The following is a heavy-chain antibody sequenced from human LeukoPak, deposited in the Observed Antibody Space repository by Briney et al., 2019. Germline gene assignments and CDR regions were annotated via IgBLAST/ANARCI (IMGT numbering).Heavy chain of an antibody. CDR3: ARHLEWKGITFDS. CDR1: NASMTDYF. J-gene: IGHJ4*02. V-gene: IGHV4-59*08. CDR2: IYSSGST. D-gene: IGHD1-1*01. Sequence: PSETLSFTCTVSNASMTDYFWSWIRQPPGNGLEWMGYIYSSGSTKYNPSLNSRVSMSVDTSKSHFSLRLRSVTAADTAVYYCARHLEWKGITFDSWGQGLLVTVSS.